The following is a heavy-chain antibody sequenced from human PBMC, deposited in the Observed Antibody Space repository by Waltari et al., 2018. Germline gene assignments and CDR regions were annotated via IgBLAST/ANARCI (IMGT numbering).Heavy chain of an antibody. Sequence: QVQLVQSGAEVKKPGASVKVSCKASGYTFTSYDINWVRQATGQGLEWMGWRNPNSGNTGDAQKFQGRVTITADKSTSTAYMELSSLRSEDTAVYYCARSAVQDAFDIWGQGTMVTVSS. J-gene: IGHJ3*02. D-gene: IGHD3-10*01. V-gene: IGHV1-8*03. CDR1: GYTFTSYD. CDR2: RNPNSGNT. CDR3: ARSAVQDAFDI.